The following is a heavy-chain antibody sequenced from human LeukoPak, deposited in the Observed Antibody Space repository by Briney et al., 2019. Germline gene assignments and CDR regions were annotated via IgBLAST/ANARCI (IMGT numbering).Heavy chain of an antibody. Sequence: PGGSLRLSCVASGFTFSRNGMHWVRQAPRKGLEWVAVIWYDGSNKYYADSVKGRFTISRDNSKNTLYLQMNSPRAEDTAVYYCASGRLNYFYAMDIWGQGTTVTVSS. J-gene: IGHJ6*02. CDR1: GFTFSRNG. CDR2: IWYDGSNK. CDR3: ASGRLNYFYAMDI. V-gene: IGHV3-33*01.